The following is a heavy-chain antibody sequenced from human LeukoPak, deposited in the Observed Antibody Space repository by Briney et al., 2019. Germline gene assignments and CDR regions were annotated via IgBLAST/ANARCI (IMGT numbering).Heavy chain of an antibody. V-gene: IGHV3-33*01. J-gene: IGHJ3*02. CDR3: ARDVPAYYYDSSGYTDAFDI. Sequence: GRSLRLSCAASGFTFSSYGMHWVRQAPGKGLEWVAVIWYDGSNKYYADSVKGRFTISRGNSKNTLYLQMNSLRAEDTAVYYCARDVPAYYYDSSGYTDAFDIWGRGTMVTVSS. D-gene: IGHD3-22*01. CDR2: IWYDGSNK. CDR1: GFTFSSYG.